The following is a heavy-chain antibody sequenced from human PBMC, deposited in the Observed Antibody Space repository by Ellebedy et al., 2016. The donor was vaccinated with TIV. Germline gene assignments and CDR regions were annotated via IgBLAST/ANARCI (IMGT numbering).Heavy chain of an antibody. CDR3: ARHSPAVNGLITLIGPNAFDI. V-gene: IGHV4-59*08. CDR1: GGSISSYY. J-gene: IGHJ3*02. Sequence: MPSETLSLTCSVSGGSISSYYWSWIRQSPGKGLEWIGYISHSGSTNYNPSLKSRVTISEDTSKNQFSLRVNSVTAADTAVYYCARHSPAVNGLITLIGPNAFDIWGQGTMVTVSS. CDR2: ISHSGST. D-gene: IGHD3-22*01.